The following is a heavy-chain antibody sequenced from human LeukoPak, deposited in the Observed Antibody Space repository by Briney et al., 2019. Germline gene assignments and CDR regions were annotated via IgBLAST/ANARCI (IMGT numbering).Heavy chain of an antibody. CDR2: IYWNSDRI. Sequence: PGRSLRLSCTASGFTLNDYAMHWVRQAPEKGLEWVSGIYWNSDRIDYADSVRGRFTISRDNAKHSLYLQMNSLRAEDTAVYYCAKDAGYCSGGSCYLDWFDPWGQGTLVTISS. D-gene: IGHD2-15*01. J-gene: IGHJ5*02. CDR1: GFTLNDYA. V-gene: IGHV3-9*01. CDR3: AKDAGYCSGGSCYLDWFDP.